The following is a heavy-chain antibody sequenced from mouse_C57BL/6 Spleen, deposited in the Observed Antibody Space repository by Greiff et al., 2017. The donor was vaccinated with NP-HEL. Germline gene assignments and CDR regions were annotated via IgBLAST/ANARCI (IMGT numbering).Heavy chain of an antibody. Sequence: EVMLVESGGGLVKPGGSLKLSCAASGFTFSDYGMHWVRQAPEKGLEWVAYISSGSSTIYYADTVKGRFTISRDNAKNTLFLQMTSLRSEDTAMYYCARGLITTVVATDFAYWGQGTLVTVSA. CDR3: ARGLITTVVATDFAY. V-gene: IGHV5-17*01. D-gene: IGHD1-1*01. CDR1: GFTFSDYG. J-gene: IGHJ3*01. CDR2: ISSGSSTI.